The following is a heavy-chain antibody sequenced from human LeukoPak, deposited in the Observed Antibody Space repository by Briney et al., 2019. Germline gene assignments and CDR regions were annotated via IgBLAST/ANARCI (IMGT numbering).Heavy chain of an antibody. D-gene: IGHD6-13*01. J-gene: IGHJ5*02. CDR3: AKEPGIAAAAQNNWFDP. CDR1: GITFSSYA. Sequence: GGSLRLSCAASGITFSSYAMSWVRQAPGKGLEWVSGVSGSGGSTYYADSVKGRFTISRDNSKNTLYLQMNSLRAEDTAVYYCAKEPGIAAAAQNNWFDPWGQGTLVTVSS. CDR2: VSGSGGST. V-gene: IGHV3-23*01.